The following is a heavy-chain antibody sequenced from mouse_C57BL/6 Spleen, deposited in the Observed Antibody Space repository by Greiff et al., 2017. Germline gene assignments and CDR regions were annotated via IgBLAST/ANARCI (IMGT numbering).Heavy chain of an antibody. J-gene: IGHJ3*01. Sequence: QVQLQQPGAELVKPGASVKLSCKASGYTFTSYWMQWVKQRPGQGLEWIGEIDPSDSYTNYNQKFKGKATLTVDTSSSTAYMQLSSLTSEDSAVYYCARGGFADWGQGTLVTVSA. CDR2: IDPSDSYT. CDR1: GYTFTSYW. CDR3: ARGGFAD. V-gene: IGHV1-50*01.